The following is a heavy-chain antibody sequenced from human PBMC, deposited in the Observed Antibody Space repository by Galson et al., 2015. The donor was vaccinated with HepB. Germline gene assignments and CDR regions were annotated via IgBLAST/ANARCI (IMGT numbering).Heavy chain of an antibody. CDR2: IFWNDDK. CDR3: AHRRYYYDSSGYRRCWFGP. V-gene: IGHV2-5*01. Sequence: ALEKPTQTLTLTCTFSGFSLSTRGVAVGWVRQPPGKALEWLALIFWNDDKYYSPSLRSRLTITKDTSKKQVVLTMTNMDPVDTATYYCAHRRYYYDSSGYRRCWFGPWGQGTLATVSS. J-gene: IGHJ5*02. CDR1: GFSLSTRGVA. D-gene: IGHD3-22*01.